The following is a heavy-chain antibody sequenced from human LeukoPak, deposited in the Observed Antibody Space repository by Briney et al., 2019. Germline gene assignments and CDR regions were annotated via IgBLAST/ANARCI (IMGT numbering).Heavy chain of an antibody. J-gene: IGHJ3*02. D-gene: IGHD6-13*01. V-gene: IGHV3-23*01. Sequence: PGGSLRLSCSVSGLTFYTYAMSWVRQAPGKGLEWVSAISGRDGRTYYTDSVKGRFTISRDNSKNTLYLQMNSLRAEDTAVYYCARGLAAAHDAFDIWGQGTMVTVSS. CDR3: ARGLAAAHDAFDI. CDR2: ISGRDGRT. CDR1: GLTFYTYA.